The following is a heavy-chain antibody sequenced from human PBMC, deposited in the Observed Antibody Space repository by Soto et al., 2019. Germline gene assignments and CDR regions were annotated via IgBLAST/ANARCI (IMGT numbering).Heavy chain of an antibody. Sequence: GGSLRLSCAASGFTFSPFWMHWVRQAPGKGLVWLSHINSDGSTIVYADSVKGRFTISRDNAKNTLYLQMNSLRVEDTAVYYCVRDRGHPDSFDLWGRGTMVTVSS. CDR1: GFTFSPFW. D-gene: IGHD3-10*01. J-gene: IGHJ3*01. V-gene: IGHV3-74*01. CDR3: VRDRGHPDSFDL. CDR2: INSDGSTI.